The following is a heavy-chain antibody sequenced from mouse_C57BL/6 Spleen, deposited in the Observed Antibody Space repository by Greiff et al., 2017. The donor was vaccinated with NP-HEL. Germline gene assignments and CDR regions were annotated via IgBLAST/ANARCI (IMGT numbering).Heavy chain of an antibody. CDR2: INYDGSST. CDR3: ARDDGYCGGVDY. V-gene: IGHV5-16*01. J-gene: IGHJ2*01. Sequence: DVHLVESEGGLVQPGSSMKLSCTASGFTFSDYYMAWVRQVPEKGLEWVANINYDGSSTYYLDSLKSRFIISRDNAKNILYLQMSSLKSEDTATYYCARDDGYCGGVDYWGQGTTLTVSS. D-gene: IGHD2-3*01. CDR1: GFTFSDYY.